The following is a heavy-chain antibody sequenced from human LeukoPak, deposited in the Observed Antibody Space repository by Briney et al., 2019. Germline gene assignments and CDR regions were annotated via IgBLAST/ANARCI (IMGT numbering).Heavy chain of an antibody. CDR2: VYDSGGT. CDR1: GGSISSRSYY. J-gene: IGHJ4*02. Sequence: SETLSLTCTVSGGSISSRSYYWRWIRQPPGEVLEWIGRVYDSGGTYYNPSLKVRVTISADTSKKQFFLKLRSVTAADTAVYYCARHDEEVAAGRGFDYWGQGILVTVSS. CDR3: ARHDEEVAAGRGFDY. D-gene: IGHD6-13*01. V-gene: IGHV4-39*01.